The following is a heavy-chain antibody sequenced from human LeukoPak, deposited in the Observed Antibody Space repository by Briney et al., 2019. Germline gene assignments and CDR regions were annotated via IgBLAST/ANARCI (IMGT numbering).Heavy chain of an antibody. CDR3: ASDDVDTAMVDYNWFDP. J-gene: IGHJ5*02. CDR1: GGTFSSYA. Sequence: GASVTVTCKASGGTFSSYAISWMRQAPGQGLELMGRIIPIFGTANYAQKFSGRVTITTDESTSTAYMDLSSLRSEDTAVYYCASDDVDTAMVDYNWFDPWGQGTLVTVSS. V-gene: IGHV1-69*05. D-gene: IGHD5-18*01. CDR2: IIPIFGTA.